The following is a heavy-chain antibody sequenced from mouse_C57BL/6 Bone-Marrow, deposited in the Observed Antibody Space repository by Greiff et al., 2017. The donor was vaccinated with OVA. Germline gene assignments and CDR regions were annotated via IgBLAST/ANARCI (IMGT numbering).Heavy chain of an antibody. D-gene: IGHD2-4*01. CDR1: GYSFTGYY. CDR3: AISTMMKGGYFDV. V-gene: IGHV1-43*01. Sequence: EVQLQESGPELVKPGASVKISCKASGYSFTGYYMHWVKQSSEKSLEWIGEINPSTGGTSYNQKFKGKATLTVDKSSSTAYMQLKSLTSEDSAVYYCAISTMMKGGYFDVWGTGTTVTVSS. CDR2: INPSTGGT. J-gene: IGHJ1*03.